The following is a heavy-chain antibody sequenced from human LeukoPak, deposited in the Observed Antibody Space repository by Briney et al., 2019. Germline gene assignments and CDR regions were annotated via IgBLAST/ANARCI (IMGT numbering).Heavy chain of an antibody. CDR2: IWNDGSNK. CDR1: GFTFSTYG. Sequence: GGSLRLSCAASGFTFSTYGMHWVRQAPGKGLEWVAVIWNDGSNKYYADSVKGRFTISRDNSKNTLYLQMNSLRAEDTAVYYCARGLEAFDSWGQGTLVTVSS. CDR3: ARGLEAFDS. V-gene: IGHV3-33*01. J-gene: IGHJ4*02.